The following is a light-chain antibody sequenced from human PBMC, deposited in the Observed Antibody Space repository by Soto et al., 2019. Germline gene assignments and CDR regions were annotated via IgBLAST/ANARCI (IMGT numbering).Light chain of an antibody. CDR2: EVS. Sequence: QSVLTQPASVSGSPGQSITISCTGTSSDIGGYKYVSWYQQHPGKAPKLIIFEVSNRPSGVSDRFSGSNSGNTASLTISGLQAADEADYYCSLYTSENAYVFGTGTKVTVL. CDR1: SSDIGGYKY. J-gene: IGLJ1*01. V-gene: IGLV2-14*01. CDR3: SLYTSENAYV.